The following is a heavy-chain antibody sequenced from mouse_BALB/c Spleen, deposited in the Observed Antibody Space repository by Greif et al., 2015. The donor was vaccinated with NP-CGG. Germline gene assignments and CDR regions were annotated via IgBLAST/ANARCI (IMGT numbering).Heavy chain of an antibody. J-gene: IGHJ4*01. D-gene: IGHD3-2*01. CDR2: INSNGGST. Sequence: EVKLVESGGGLVQPGGSLKLSCAASGFTFSSYGMSWVRQTPDKRLELVATINSNGGSTYYPDSVKGRFTISRDNAKNPLYLQMSSLKSEDTAMYYCARDRDSSGYAMDYWGQGTSVTVSS. CDR3: ARDRDSSGYAMDY. CDR1: GFTFSSYG. V-gene: IGHV5-6-3*01.